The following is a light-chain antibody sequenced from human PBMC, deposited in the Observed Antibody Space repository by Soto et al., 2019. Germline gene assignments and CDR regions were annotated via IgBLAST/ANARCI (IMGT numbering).Light chain of an antibody. CDR3: GSWDSSLSAYV. V-gene: IGLV1-51*01. Sequence: QSVLTQPPSVSATPGQKVTISCYGSSYKIGGNSVSWYQQLPGTASKLLMYDDNRRPSGMPDRLSGSKSGTSATLGTTGFQTGDEADYYCGSWDSSLSAYVFGTGTKVTVL. J-gene: IGLJ1*01. CDR2: DDN. CDR1: SYKIGGNS.